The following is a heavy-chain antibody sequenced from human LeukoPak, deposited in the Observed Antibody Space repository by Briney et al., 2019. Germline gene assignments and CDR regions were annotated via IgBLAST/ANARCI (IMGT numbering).Heavy chain of an antibody. Sequence: GGSLRLSCAASGFTFSSYTMNWVRQAPGKGLEWVSYIGSTSSTIYYADPVKGRFTISRDNAKNSLYLQMKSLRAEDTAVYYCARVRMSGWTLGYAFDIWGQGTMVTVSS. J-gene: IGHJ3*02. V-gene: IGHV3-48*01. CDR2: IGSTSSTI. CDR1: GFTFSSYT. D-gene: IGHD6-19*01. CDR3: ARVRMSGWTLGYAFDI.